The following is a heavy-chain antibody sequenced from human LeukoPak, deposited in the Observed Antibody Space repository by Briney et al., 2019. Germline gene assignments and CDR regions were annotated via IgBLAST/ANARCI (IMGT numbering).Heavy chain of an antibody. CDR1: GGSISSYKW. CDR2: IYQSGST. Sequence: SGTLSLTCAVSGGSISSYKWWSWVRQPPGKGLEWIGEIYQSGSTSYNPSLKRRVQQSVHKSQNQLSLRLNSVTAVDTAVYYCARGMRVMTTRWYFFLWGGGTMVTVAS. D-gene: IGHD4-17*01. V-gene: IGHV4-4*02. J-gene: IGHJ2*01. CDR3: ARGMRVMTTRWYFFL.